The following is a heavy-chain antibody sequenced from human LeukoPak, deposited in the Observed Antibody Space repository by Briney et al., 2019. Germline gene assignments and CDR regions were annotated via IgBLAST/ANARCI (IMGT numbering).Heavy chain of an antibody. CDR1: GFTFSSYA. J-gene: IGHJ4*02. Sequence: GGSLRLSCAASGFTFSSYAMHWVRQAPGKGLEWVAVISYDGSNKYYADSVKGRFTISRDNSKSTLYLQMNSLRAEDTAVYYCVKENVDNYFDYWGQGTLVTVSS. D-gene: IGHD3/OR15-3a*01. CDR3: VKENVDNYFDY. V-gene: IGHV3-30-3*01. CDR2: ISYDGSNK.